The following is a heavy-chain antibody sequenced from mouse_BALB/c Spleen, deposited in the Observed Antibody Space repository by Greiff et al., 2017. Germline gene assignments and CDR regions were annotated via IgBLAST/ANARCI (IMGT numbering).Heavy chain of an antibody. CDR1: GFTFSSFG. Sequence: EVHLVESGGGLAQPGGSRKLSCAASGFTFSSFGMHWVRQAPEKGLEWVAYISSGSSTIYYADTVKGRFTISRDNPKNTLFLQMTSLRSEDTAMYYCARERGLGLGAMDYWGQGTSVTVSS. CDR2: ISSGSSTI. J-gene: IGHJ4*01. CDR3: ARERGLGLGAMDY. V-gene: IGHV5-17*02. D-gene: IGHD4-1*01.